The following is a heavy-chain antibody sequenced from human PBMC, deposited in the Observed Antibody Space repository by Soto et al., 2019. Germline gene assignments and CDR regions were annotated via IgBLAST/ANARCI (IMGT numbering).Heavy chain of an antibody. D-gene: IGHD2-21*02. CDR2: ISPRSDT. CDR1: GFTFNSYS. V-gene: IGHV3-21*01. Sequence: PGGSLRLSCVVSGFTFNSYSMNWVRQAPGKGLEWVSSISPRSDTYYADSVKGRFTISRDNAKNSLSLEMDSLRVEDTGVYYCAREKTAWPLAYGLDVWGQGTTVTVSS. J-gene: IGHJ6*02. CDR3: AREKTAWPLAYGLDV.